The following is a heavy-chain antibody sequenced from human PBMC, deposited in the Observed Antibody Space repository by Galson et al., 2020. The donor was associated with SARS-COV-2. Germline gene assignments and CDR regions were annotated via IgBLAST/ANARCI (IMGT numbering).Heavy chain of an antibody. CDR1: GFSVRRGHF. J-gene: IGHJ6*02. D-gene: IGHD2-8*02. CDR2: FYQDGTS. CDR3: ARHAAECSGGVCTHLYFAALDV. Sequence: SETLSLTCAVSGFSVRRGHFWGWIRQPPGRGLEWIGNFYQDGTSYYNPSLKSRVSISTDTSTNVVSLRLKSVTAADTAVYYCARHAAECSGGVCTHLYFAALDVWGQGTTVIVS. V-gene: IGHV4-38-2*01.